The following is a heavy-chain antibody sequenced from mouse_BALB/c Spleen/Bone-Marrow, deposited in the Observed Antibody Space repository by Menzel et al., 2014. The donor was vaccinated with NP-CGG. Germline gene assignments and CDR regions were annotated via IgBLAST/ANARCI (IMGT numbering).Heavy chain of an antibody. V-gene: IGHV3-8*02. CDR2: ISYSGST. CDR3: AGYVSFYFVY. Sequence: EVKVVESGPSLVKPSQTLSLSCSATGDSITSGYWNWIRKFPGNKLEYMGYISYSGSTHYSPSLESRISITRDTSKNQYYLQLNSVTTEDAAAYCGAGYVSFYFVYWGQGTPVTVSS. J-gene: IGHJ2*01. D-gene: IGHD2-12*01. CDR1: GDSITSGY.